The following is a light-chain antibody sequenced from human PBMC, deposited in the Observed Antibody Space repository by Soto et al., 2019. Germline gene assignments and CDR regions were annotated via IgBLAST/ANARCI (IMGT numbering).Light chain of an antibody. CDR1: QSVSSN. V-gene: IGKV3-15*01. J-gene: IGKJ1*01. CDR2: GAS. CDR3: QQYNNWPRT. Sequence: EIVLTQSSGPLSLSPGERAALSCTASQSVSSNLAWYQQKPGQAPRLLIYGASTRATGIPARFSGSGSGTEFTLTISSLQSEDCAVYYCQQYNNWPRTFGQGNKV.